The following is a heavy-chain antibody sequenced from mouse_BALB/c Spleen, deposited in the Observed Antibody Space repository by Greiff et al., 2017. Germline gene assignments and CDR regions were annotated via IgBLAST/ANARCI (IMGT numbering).Heavy chain of an antibody. V-gene: IGHV3-2*02. CDR3: ARIYYGNYEYAMDY. Sequence: EVMLVESGPGLVKPSQSLSLTCTVTGYSITSDYAWNWIRQFPGNKLEWMGYISYSGSTSYNPSLKSRISITRDTSKNQFFLQLNSVTTEDTATYYCARIYYGNYEYAMDYWGQGTSVTVSS. CDR2: ISYSGST. D-gene: IGHD2-1*01. J-gene: IGHJ4*01. CDR1: GYSITSDYA.